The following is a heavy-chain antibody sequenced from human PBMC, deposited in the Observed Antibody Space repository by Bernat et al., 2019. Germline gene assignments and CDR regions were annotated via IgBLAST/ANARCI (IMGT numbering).Heavy chain of an antibody. J-gene: IGHJ4*02. V-gene: IGHV3-30*18. Sequence: QVQLMESGGGVVQPGRSLRLSCAASGFTFSSYGMHWVRQAPGKGLEWVAVISYDGSNKYYADSVKGRFTISRDNSKNTLYLQMNSLRAEDTAVYYCAKDYSYGLDYWGQGTLVTVSS. CDR1: GFTFSSYG. D-gene: IGHD5-18*01. CDR2: ISYDGSNK. CDR3: AKDYSYGLDY.